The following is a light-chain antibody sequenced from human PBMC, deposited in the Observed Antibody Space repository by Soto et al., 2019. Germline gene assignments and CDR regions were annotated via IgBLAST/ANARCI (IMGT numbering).Light chain of an antibody. J-gene: IGLJ2*01. CDR1: SSDVGGYNY. CDR2: EVS. CDR3: SSYTSSSTLGV. Sequence: QSALTQPASVSGSPGQSITISCTGTSSDVGGYNYVSWYQQHPGKAPKLMIYEVSNRPSGVSNRFSGSKSGNTASLTISGLQAADEADYDCSSYTSSSTLGVFGGGTKLTVL. V-gene: IGLV2-14*01.